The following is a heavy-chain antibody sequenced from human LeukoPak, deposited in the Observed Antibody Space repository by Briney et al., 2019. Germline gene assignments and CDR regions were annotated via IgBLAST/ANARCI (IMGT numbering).Heavy chain of an antibody. D-gene: IGHD3-22*01. J-gene: IGHJ4*02. CDR3: ASDPFRDYDSSGYFDF. CDR2: ISSSGSTR. Sequence: GGSLRLSCTTSGFTFSHYEMNWVRQAPGKGLEWVSYISSSGSTRYYADSVKGRFTISRDNAKNSLHLQMNSLRAEDTVVYYCASDPFRDYDSSGYFDFWGQGTPVTVSS. CDR1: GFTFSHYE. V-gene: IGHV3-48*03.